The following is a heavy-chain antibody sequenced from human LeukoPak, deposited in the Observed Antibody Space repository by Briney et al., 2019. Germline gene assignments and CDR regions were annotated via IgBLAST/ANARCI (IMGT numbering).Heavy chain of an antibody. CDR2: IYSGGST. Sequence: GGSLRLSCAASGFTVSSNYMSWVRQAPGKGLEWVSVIYSGGSTYYADSVKGRFTISRDNSKNTLYLQMNSLRAEDTAVYYCARVKVAGTYYYYFYMDVWGKGTTVTVSS. D-gene: IGHD6-19*01. CDR1: GFTVSSNY. V-gene: IGHV3-53*01. J-gene: IGHJ6*03. CDR3: ARVKVAGTYYYYFYMDV.